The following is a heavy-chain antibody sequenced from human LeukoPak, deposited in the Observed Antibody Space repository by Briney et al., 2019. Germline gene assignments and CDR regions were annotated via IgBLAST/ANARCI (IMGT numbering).Heavy chain of an antibody. CDR3: AKVHYTASFPGSFPGRNYFDS. V-gene: IGHV3-23*01. CDR2: IGARGDVT. Sequence: GGSLRLSCTVSGFAFSGYAMSWVRQAPGKGPEWVSSIGARGDVTYSAESVKGRFTISRDNSKRTLFLQMNSLRAEDTAVYYCAKVHYTASFPGSFPGRNYFDSWGQGSLVTVSS. CDR1: GFAFSGYA. D-gene: IGHD1-26*01. J-gene: IGHJ4*02.